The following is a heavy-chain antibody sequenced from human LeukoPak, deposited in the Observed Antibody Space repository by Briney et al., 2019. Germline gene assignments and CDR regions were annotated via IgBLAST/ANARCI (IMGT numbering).Heavy chain of an antibody. Sequence: GGSLRLSCAASGFTFSSYAMHWVRQAPGKGLEYVSAISSNGGSTYYANSVKGRFTISRDNSKNTLYLQMGSLRAEDMAVYYCARRGIAAAFDYWGQGTLVTVSS. D-gene: IGHD6-13*01. CDR1: GFTFSSYA. V-gene: IGHV3-64*01. CDR3: ARRGIAAAFDY. CDR2: ISSNGGST. J-gene: IGHJ4*02.